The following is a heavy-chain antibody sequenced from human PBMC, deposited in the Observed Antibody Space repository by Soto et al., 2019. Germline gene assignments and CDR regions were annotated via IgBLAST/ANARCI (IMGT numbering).Heavy chain of an antibody. CDR3: LSSGFDY. D-gene: IGHD6-19*01. CDR1: GFSFSSYG. V-gene: IGHV3-30*03. J-gene: IGHJ4*02. Sequence: GGCLRRSCAASGFSFSSYGMHWVRQAPGKGLEWVAVISYDGSNKYYADSVKGRFTISRDNSKNTLYLQMNSLRAEDTAVYYCLSSGFDYWGQGT. CDR2: ISYDGSNK.